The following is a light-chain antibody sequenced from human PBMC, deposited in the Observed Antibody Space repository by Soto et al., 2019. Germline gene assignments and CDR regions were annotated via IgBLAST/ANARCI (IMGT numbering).Light chain of an antibody. V-gene: IGLV2-14*01. CDR2: DVS. J-gene: IGLJ1*01. CDR1: SSDVGAYNY. Sequence: QSVLTQPASVSGSPGQSITISCTGTSSDVGAYNYVSWYQHHPGKAPKLMIYDVSYRPSGVSDRFSGSKSGNTASLTTSGLQAEDEADYYCGSYTSSSTLVFGTGTKVTVL. CDR3: GSYTSSSTLV.